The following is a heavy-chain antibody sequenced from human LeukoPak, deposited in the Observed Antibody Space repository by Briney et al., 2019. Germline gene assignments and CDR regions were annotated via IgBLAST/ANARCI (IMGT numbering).Heavy chain of an antibody. J-gene: IGHJ3*02. CDR1: GYTFSSYA. Sequence: GGTLRLSCAASGYTFSSYAMSWVRQAPGKGLEWVSVMSDSGGITYYADSVKGRFTTSRDNSKNTLYLQMNSLRAEDTAVYYCVKGASDGCYAPSHIWGQGTTVTVSS. V-gene: IGHV3-23*01. CDR2: MSDSGGIT. CDR3: VKGASDGCYAPSHI. D-gene: IGHD2-15*01.